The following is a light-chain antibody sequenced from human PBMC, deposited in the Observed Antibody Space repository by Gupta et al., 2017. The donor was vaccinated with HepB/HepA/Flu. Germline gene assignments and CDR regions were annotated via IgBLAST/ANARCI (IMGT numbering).Light chain of an antibody. CDR2: EDN. CDR1: KLGNNY. V-gene: IGLV3-1*01. CDR3: QAWDSTTVI. J-gene: IGLJ2*01. Sequence: SYDLTQPPSVSVSPGQTASIPCSGSKLGNNYVCWYQQKPGQSPVLVIFEDNKRPSGIPERFSGSNSRNTATLTISGTQTIDEADYYCQAWDSTTVIFGGGTGLSVL.